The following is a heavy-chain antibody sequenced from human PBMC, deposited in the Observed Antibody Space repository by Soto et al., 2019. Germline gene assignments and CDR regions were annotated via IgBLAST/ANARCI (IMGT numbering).Heavy chain of an antibody. Sequence: QVQLVQSGAEVKKPGASVKVSCKASGYTFTSYGISWVRQAPGQGLEWMGWISAYNGNTNYAQKLQGRVTMTTDTSTSTDYMELRSLRSDDTAVYYCARPLNYYGSGSCHGYWGQGTLVTVSS. CDR1: GYTFTSYG. D-gene: IGHD3-10*01. V-gene: IGHV1-18*04. CDR3: ARPLNYYGSGSCHGY. J-gene: IGHJ4*02. CDR2: ISAYNGNT.